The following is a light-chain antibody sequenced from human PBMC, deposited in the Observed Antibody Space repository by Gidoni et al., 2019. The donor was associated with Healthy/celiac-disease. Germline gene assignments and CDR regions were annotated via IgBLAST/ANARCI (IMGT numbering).Light chain of an antibody. CDR1: SSDVGSYNL. CDR2: EGS. V-gene: IGLV2-23*03. Sequence: QSALTQPASVSGSPGPSITISCTGTSSDVGSYNLVSWYQQHPGKAPKLMIYEGSNRPSGVSNRFSGSKSGNTASLTISGLQAENEVDYYCCSYAGSSTFVVFGGGTKLTVL. CDR3: CSYAGSSTFVV. J-gene: IGLJ2*01.